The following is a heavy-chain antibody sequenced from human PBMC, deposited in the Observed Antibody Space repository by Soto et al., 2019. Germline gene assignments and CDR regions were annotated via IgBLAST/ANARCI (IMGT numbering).Heavy chain of an antibody. J-gene: IGHJ5*02. CDR1: GDTFTSYY. Sequence: ASVKVSCKAPGDTFTSYYLNWVRQAPGQGLEWMGVINPHGGSTKYAQKFQGRITMTRDTSRSTVYMELSSLRSDDTAIYYCARSSGGNFGIIIEGSNWFDPWGQGT. D-gene: IGHD3-3*01. CDR2: INPHGGST. CDR3: ARSSGGNFGIIIEGSNWFDP. V-gene: IGHV1-46*01.